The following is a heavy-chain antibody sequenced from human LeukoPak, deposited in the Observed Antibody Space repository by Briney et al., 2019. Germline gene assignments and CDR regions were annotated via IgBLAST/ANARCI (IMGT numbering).Heavy chain of an antibody. CDR2: ITENGAAA. J-gene: IGHJ4*02. Sequence: GGSLRLSCVTSGFTFSNYCMAWVRQTTGRGLEWVSAITENGAAAYYADSVKGRFTISRDNSKNTLYLQMNSLRAEDTAVYYCARAQYYYDSSGPAIYYFDYWGQGTLVTVSS. D-gene: IGHD3-22*01. V-gene: IGHV3-23*01. CDR3: ARAQYYYDSSGPAIYYFDY. CDR1: GFTFSNYC.